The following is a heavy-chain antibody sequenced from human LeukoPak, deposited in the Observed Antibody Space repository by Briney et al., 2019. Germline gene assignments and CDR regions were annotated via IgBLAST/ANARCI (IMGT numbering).Heavy chain of an antibody. J-gene: IGHJ6*03. V-gene: IGHV3-74*01. CDR3: ARVGYYDSSGYYYGYYYYMDV. Sequence: GGSLRLSCAASGFTFSNAWMSWVRQAPGKGLVWVSRINSDGSSTSYADSVKGRFTISRDNAKNTLYLQMNSLRAEDTAVYYCARVGYYDSSGYYYGYYYYMDVWGKGTTVTVSS. CDR1: GFTFSNAW. CDR2: INSDGSST. D-gene: IGHD3-22*01.